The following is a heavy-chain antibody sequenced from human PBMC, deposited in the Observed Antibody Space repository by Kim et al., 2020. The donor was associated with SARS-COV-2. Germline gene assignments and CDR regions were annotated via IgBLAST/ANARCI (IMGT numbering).Heavy chain of an antibody. V-gene: IGHV3-11*05. D-gene: IGHD4-17*01. CDR1: GFSVSAYY. CDR2: ISTSTYT. Sequence: GGSLRLSCAASGFSVSAYYVTWIRQAPGKGLEGISYISTSTYTKYADFVQGRFTVSRDNAKNSVFLQLNNLRADDTAVYYCARANDYGDYEPDYWGQGTLVTVSS. CDR3: ARANDYGDYEPDY. J-gene: IGHJ4*02.